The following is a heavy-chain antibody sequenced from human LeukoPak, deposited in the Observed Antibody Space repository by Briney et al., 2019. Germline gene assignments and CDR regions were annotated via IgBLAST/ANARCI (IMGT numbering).Heavy chain of an antibody. D-gene: IGHD4-17*01. CDR1: GGAISSGGYY. J-gene: IGHJ3*02. CDR2: IYYSGST. CDR3: ARDIDYGDQKGAFDI. V-gene: IGHV4-31*03. Sequence: SQTVSLTCTVSGGAISSGGYYWSWIRQHPGKGLEWIGYIYYSGSTYYNPSLKSRVTISVGTSKNQFSLKLSSVTAADTAVYYCARDIDYGDQKGAFDIWGQGTMVTVSS.